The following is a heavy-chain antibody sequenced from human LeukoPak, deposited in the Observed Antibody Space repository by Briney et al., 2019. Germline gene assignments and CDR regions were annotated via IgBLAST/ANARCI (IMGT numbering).Heavy chain of an antibody. CDR1: GASISTSSYY. CDR3: ARPSSGRGYFDY. D-gene: IGHD6-19*01. CDR2: IFYTGIT. Sequence: SETLSLTCTVSGASISTSSYYWGWIRQPPGKGLEWIGSIFYTGITYYTSSLKSRVTISVDTSKNQFSLKLTSLTAADTAVYYCARPSSGRGYFDYWGQGTLVTVSS. V-gene: IGHV4-39*01. J-gene: IGHJ4*02.